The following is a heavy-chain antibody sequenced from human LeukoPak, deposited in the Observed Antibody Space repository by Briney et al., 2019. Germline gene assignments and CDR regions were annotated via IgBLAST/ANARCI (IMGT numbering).Heavy chain of an antibody. CDR3: AKEGRRYFDY. CDR1: GFTFSSYG. Sequence: GGSLRLSCAASGFTFSSYGMHWVRQAPGKGLEWVAQISYDGSNKHYGDSVKGRFTIARDNSKNTLFLQMNSLRGEDTAVYYCAKEGRRYFDYWGQGNLVTVST. V-gene: IGHV3-30*18. CDR2: ISYDGSNK. J-gene: IGHJ4*02.